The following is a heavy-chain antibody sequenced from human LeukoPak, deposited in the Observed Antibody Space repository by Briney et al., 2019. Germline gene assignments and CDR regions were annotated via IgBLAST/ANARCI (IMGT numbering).Heavy chain of an antibody. D-gene: IGHD4-23*01. V-gene: IGHV3-48*04. Sequence: GGSLRLSCAGSGFTFRSYSMNWVRQAPGKGLEWVSYISSSGSTIYYADSVKGRFTISRDNAKNTLYLQMSSLSAEDTAEYYCARATTVAQHFDYWGQGTLVTVSS. CDR1: GFTFRSYS. CDR2: ISSSGSTI. J-gene: IGHJ4*02. CDR3: ARATTVAQHFDY.